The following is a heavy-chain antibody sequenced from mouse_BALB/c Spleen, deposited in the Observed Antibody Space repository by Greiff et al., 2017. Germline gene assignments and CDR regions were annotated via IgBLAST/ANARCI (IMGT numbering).Heavy chain of an antibody. CDR1: GFSLTSYG. V-gene: IGHV2-9*02. Sequence: QVQLKESGPGLVAPSQSLSITCTVSGFSLTSYGVHWVRQPPGKGLEWLGVIWAGGSTNYNSALMSRLSISKDNSKSQVFLKMNSLQTDDTAMYYCARRDYRDGYYAMDYWGQGTSVTVSS. J-gene: IGHJ4*01. D-gene: IGHD2-14*01. CDR3: ARRDYRDGYYAMDY. CDR2: IWAGGST.